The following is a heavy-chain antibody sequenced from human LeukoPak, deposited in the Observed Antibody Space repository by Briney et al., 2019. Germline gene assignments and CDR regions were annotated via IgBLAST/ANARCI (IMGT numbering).Heavy chain of an antibody. CDR3: AKINDYGDYGLGY. J-gene: IGHJ4*02. V-gene: IGHV1-2*02. Sequence: ASVKVSCKASGYTFTGYYMHWVRQAPGQGLEWMGWINPNSGGTNYAQKFQGRVTMTRNTSISTAYMELSSLRSEDTAVYYCAKINDYGDYGLGYWGQGTLVTVSS. CDR1: GYTFTGYY. CDR2: INPNSGGT. D-gene: IGHD4-17*01.